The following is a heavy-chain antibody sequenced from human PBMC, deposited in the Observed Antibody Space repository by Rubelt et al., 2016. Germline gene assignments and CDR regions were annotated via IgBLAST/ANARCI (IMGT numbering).Heavy chain of an antibody. V-gene: IGHV1-18*01. CDR1: GYTFTSYG. Sequence: QVQLVQSGAEVTKPGASVKFSCKASGYTFTSYGISCVLQAPGQGLEWMGWISAYNGKTNYAPKLQGRVAMTTATATSTAYMELRSLRSDDTAVYYCARERDDYGDYWGQGTLVTVSS. CDR2: ISAYNGKT. D-gene: IGHD5-24*01. CDR3: ARERDDYGDY. J-gene: IGHJ4*02.